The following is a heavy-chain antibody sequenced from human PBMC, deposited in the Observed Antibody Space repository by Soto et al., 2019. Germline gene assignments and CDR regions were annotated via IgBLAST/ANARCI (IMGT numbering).Heavy chain of an antibody. D-gene: IGHD5-12*01. CDR1: GGSFSGYY. J-gene: IGHJ4*02. CDR3: ATGRDGYRIDY. V-gene: IGHV4-34*01. Sequence: QVQLQQWGAGLLKPSETLSLTCAVYGGSFSGYYWSWIRQPPGKGLEWIGEINHSGSTNYNPSLKSRVTISVDTSKHQFSLKLSSVTAADTAVYYCATGRDGYRIDYWGQGTLVTVSS. CDR2: INHSGST.